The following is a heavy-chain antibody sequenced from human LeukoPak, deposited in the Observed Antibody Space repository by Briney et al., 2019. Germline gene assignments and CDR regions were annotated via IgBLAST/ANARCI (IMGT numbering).Heavy chain of an antibody. CDR3: AHGAMYQLDY. V-gene: IGHV3-23*01. CDR1: GFTFDDYA. J-gene: IGHJ4*02. CDR2: IIGGAGST. Sequence: GGSLRLSCAASGFTFDDYAMHWVRQAPGKGLEWVSGIIGGAGSTYYADPVKGRFTISGDNSKNTLFLQMNSLRAEDTAVYYCAHGAMYQLDYWGQGTLVTVSS. D-gene: IGHD2-2*01.